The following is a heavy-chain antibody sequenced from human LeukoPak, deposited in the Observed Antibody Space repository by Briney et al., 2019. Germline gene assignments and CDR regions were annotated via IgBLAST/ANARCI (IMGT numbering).Heavy chain of an antibody. CDR2: INPSGGST. J-gene: IGHJ3*02. CDR3: ARTAKSTAVTYVAFDI. D-gene: IGHD4-17*01. Sequence: ASVKVSCKASGYTFTSYYMHWVRQAPGQGLEWMGIINPSGGSTSYAQKFQGRVTMTRDTSTSTVYMELSSLRSEDTAVYYCARTAKSTAVTYVAFDIWGQGTMVNVSS. V-gene: IGHV1-46*01. CDR1: GYTFTSYY.